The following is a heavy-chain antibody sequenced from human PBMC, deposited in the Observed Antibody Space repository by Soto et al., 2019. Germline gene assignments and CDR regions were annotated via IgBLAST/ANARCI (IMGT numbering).Heavy chain of an antibody. CDR3: ARGRSEGTFDI. V-gene: IGHV4-34*01. CDR2: INHSGST. J-gene: IGHJ3*02. CDR1: GGSFSVYY. Sequence: SDTLSLTCAVYGGSFSVYYWSWIRQPPGKGLEWIGEINHSGSTNYNPSLKSRVTISVDTSKNQFSLKLSSVTAADTAVYYCARGRSEGTFDIWGQGTMVTVSS. D-gene: IGHD3-10*01.